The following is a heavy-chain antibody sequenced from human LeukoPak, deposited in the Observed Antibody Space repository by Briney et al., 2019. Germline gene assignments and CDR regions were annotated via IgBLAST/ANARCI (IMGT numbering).Heavy chain of an antibody. J-gene: IGHJ5*02. CDR1: GYTFTGYY. V-gene: IGHV1-2*02. CDR3: GRGNKSFDP. CDR2: INPNTGDT. Sequence: ASVKVSCKASGYTFTGYYVHWVRQAPGQGLEWIGWINPNTGDTNYAPKFQGRVTMNKDTSTNSAYMELNKLTSDDTAVYYCGRGNKSFDPWGQGTLVTVSS.